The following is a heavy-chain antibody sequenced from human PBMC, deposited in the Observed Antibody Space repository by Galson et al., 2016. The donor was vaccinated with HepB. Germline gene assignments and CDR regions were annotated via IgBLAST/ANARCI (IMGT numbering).Heavy chain of an antibody. CDR3: AKDRSVVVIPYFDS. CDR2: ISGSGAST. CDR1: GFNFDNYA. J-gene: IGHJ4*02. V-gene: IGHV3-23*01. Sequence: SLRLSCAASGFNFDNYAMGWFRQAPGKGLEWVSSISGSGASTFYTDSVRGRFTVSRDKSKNTLYLHMIGLRAEDTALCYCAKDRSVVVIPYFDSWGQGTLVSVSS. D-gene: IGHD2-21*01.